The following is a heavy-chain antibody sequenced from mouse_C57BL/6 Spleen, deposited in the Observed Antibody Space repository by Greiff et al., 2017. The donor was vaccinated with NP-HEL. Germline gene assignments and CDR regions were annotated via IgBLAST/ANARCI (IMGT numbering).Heavy chain of an antibody. J-gene: IGHJ2*01. Sequence: VQLQQSGPGMVKPSQSLSLTCTVTGYSITSGYDWHWIRHFPGNKLEWMGYISYSGSTNYNPSLKSRISITHDTSKNHFFLKLNSVTTEDTATYYCARTYYSNYFDYWGQGTTLTVSS. V-gene: IGHV3-1*01. CDR2: ISYSGST. CDR1: GYSITSGYD. CDR3: ARTYYSNYFDY. D-gene: IGHD2-5*01.